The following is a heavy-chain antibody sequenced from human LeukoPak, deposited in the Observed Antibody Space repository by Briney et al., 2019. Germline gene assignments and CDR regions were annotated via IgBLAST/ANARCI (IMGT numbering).Heavy chain of an antibody. CDR2: IYYSGSA. Sequence: SETLSLTCTVSGGSISRYYWSWIRQPPGTGLEWIGYIYYSGSANYNPSLKSRVTISVDTSKNQFSLKLSSVTAADTAVYYCARDPDYYDSSGSSGYFDLWGRGTLVTVSS. CDR3: ARDPDYYDSSGSSGYFDL. CDR1: GGSISRYY. V-gene: IGHV4-59*01. D-gene: IGHD3-22*01. J-gene: IGHJ2*01.